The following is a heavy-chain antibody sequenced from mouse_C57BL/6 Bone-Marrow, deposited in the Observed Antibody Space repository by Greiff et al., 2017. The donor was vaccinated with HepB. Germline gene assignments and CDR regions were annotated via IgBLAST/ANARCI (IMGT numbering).Heavy chain of an antibody. CDR3: ARGITPVVAKHFDY. CDR1: GYTFTDYY. J-gene: IGHJ2*01. D-gene: IGHD1-1*01. Sequence: EVQLQQSGPVLVKPGASVKMSCKASGYTFTDYYMNWVKQSHGKSLEWIGVINPYNGGTSYNQKFKGKATLTVDKSSSTAYMELNSLTSEDSADYYCARGITPVVAKHFDYWGQGATLTVSS. CDR2: INPYNGGT. V-gene: IGHV1-19*01.